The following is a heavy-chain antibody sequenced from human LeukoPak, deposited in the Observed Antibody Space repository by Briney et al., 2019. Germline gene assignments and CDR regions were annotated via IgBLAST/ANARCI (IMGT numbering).Heavy chain of an antibody. CDR1: GFTFSSYW. D-gene: IGHD4-17*01. CDR3: ATTNEDYGDSGGKAFNI. CDR2: ISSSGSTI. J-gene: IGHJ3*02. Sequence: GGSLRLSCAASGFTFSSYWMSWVRQAPGKGLEWVSYISSSGSTIYYADSVKGRFTISRDNAKNSLYLQMNSLRAEDTAVYYCATTNEDYGDSGGKAFNIGGQGTMATVSS. V-gene: IGHV3-48*04.